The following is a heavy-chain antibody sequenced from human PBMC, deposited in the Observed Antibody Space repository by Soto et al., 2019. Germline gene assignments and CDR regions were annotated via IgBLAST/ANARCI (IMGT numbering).Heavy chain of an antibody. D-gene: IGHD2-8*01. CDR1: GFTFSGYA. Sequence: EVQLLESGGGLVQPGGSLRLSCAASGFTFSGYAMNWVRQAPGKGLEWVAGVSARGRDTSYADSVKGRYTISRDTSKDTLYLQMNSLRAEDTAVYYCAKSSNRAHYYGMDVWGQGTTVTVSS. J-gene: IGHJ6*02. CDR2: VSARGRDT. CDR3: AKSSNRAHYYGMDV. V-gene: IGHV3-23*01.